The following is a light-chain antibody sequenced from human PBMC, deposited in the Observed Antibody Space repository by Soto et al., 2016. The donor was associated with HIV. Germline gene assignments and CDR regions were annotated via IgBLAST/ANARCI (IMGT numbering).Light chain of an antibody. CDR2: KAS. Sequence: DIQMTQSPSTLSASVGDRVTITCRASQNITRWSAWYQQKPGKAPKLLIYKASTLESGVPSRFSANGSETEFTLTISSLQPDDFATYHCQQYHTYSPVTFGGGTKVEMK. V-gene: IGKV1-5*03. CDR1: QNITRW. J-gene: IGKJ4*01. CDR3: QQYHTYSPVT.